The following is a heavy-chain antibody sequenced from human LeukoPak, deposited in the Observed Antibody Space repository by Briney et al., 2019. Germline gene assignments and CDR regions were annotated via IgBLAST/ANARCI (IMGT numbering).Heavy chain of an antibody. CDR3: ARARGPYSHYGMDV. CDR2: ISYDGSNK. V-gene: IGHV3-30*04. CDR1: GFTFSSYA. D-gene: IGHD5-12*01. J-gene: IGHJ6*02. Sequence: GGSLRLSCEASGFTFSSYAMYWVRQAPGKGLEWVAVISYDGSNKYYADSVKGRFTISRDNSKNTLYLQMNSLRAEDTAVYYCARARGPYSHYGMDVWGQGTTVTVSS.